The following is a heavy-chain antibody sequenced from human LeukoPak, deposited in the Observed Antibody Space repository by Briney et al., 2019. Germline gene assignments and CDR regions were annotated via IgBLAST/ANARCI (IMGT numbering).Heavy chain of an antibody. CDR3: AKDRDGDYPRSDAFDI. CDR1: GFTFSSYA. CDR2: ISGSGGST. Sequence: GGSLRLSCAASGFTFSSYAMSWVRQAPGKGLEWVSAISGSGGSTYYADSVKGRFTISRDNSKNTLYLQMNSLRAEDTAVYYCAKDRDGDYPRSDAFDIWGQGTMVTVSS. J-gene: IGHJ3*02. V-gene: IGHV3-23*01. D-gene: IGHD4-17*01.